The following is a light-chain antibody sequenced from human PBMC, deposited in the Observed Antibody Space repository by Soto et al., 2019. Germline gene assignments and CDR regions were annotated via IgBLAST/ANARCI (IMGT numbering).Light chain of an antibody. J-gene: IGLJ1*01. CDR3: QSYYTSLSVYV. CDR1: SSNIGAHND. CDR2: GNS. V-gene: IGLV1-40*01. Sequence: QSVLTQPPSVSGAPGQRVTISCTGISSNIGAHNDVHWYQQLPGTAPKLLIYGNSNRPSGVPDRFSGSKSGNSASLAITGVQDDDEADYYCQSYYTSLSVYVFGTGTKLTVL.